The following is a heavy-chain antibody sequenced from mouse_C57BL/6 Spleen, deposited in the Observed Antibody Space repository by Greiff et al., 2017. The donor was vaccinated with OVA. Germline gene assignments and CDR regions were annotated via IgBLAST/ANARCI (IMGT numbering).Heavy chain of an antibody. V-gene: IGHV1-72*01. CDR3: AGDYDGGAYYFDY. Sequence: QVQLQQPGAELVKPGASVKLSCKASGYTFTSYWMHWVKQRPGRGLEWIGRIDPNSGGTKYNEKFKSKATLTVDKPSSTAYMQLSSLTSEDAAVYYCAGDYDGGAYYFDYWGQGTTLTVSS. CDR1: GYTFTSYW. CDR2: IDPNSGGT. D-gene: IGHD2-4*01. J-gene: IGHJ2*01.